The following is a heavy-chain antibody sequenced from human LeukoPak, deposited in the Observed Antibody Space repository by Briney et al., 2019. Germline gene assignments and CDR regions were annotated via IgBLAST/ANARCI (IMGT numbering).Heavy chain of an antibody. Sequence: SETLSLTCTVSGDSISSGGYYWSWIRQPPGKGLEWIGYIYYSGSTNYNPSLKSRVTISVDTSKNQFSLKLSSVTAADTAVYYCARQGDSSSWLDYWGQGTLVTVSS. J-gene: IGHJ4*02. CDR2: IYYSGST. D-gene: IGHD6-13*01. CDR3: ARQGDSSSWLDY. CDR1: GDSISSGGYY. V-gene: IGHV4-61*08.